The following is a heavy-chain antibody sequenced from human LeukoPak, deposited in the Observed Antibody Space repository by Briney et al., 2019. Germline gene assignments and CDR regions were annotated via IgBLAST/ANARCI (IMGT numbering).Heavy chain of an antibody. Sequence: ASVKVSCKASGYTFTGYYMHWVRQAPGQGLEWMGWINPNSGGTNYAQKFQGRVTMTRDTSISTAYMELSGLRSDDTAVYYCAGSYYYDSSGYESTLDYWGQGTLVTVSS. J-gene: IGHJ4*02. V-gene: IGHV1-2*02. D-gene: IGHD3-22*01. CDR2: INPNSGGT. CDR3: AGSYYYDSSGYESTLDY. CDR1: GYTFTGYY.